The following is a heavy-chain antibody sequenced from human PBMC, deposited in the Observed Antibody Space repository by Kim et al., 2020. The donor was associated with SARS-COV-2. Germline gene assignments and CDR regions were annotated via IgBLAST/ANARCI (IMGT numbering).Heavy chain of an antibody. V-gene: IGHV3-33*05. J-gene: IGHJ4*02. D-gene: IGHD6-13*01. CDR3: ASRPRIGSTWYGGGFDY. Sequence: GGSLRLSCAASGFTFSSYAMHWVRQASGKGLEWVAVTSYDGSNKYYADSVKGRFTISRDNSKNTLYLQMNSLRAEDTAVYYCASRPRIGSTWYGGGFDYWGQGSLVTVSS. CDR1: GFTFSSYA. CDR2: TSYDGSNK.